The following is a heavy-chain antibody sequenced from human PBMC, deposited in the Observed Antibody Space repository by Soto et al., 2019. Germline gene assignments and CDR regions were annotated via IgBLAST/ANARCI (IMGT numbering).Heavy chain of an antibody. CDR3: ARDLVGAPLVGY. Sequence: PGGSLRLSCAASGFTFSSYSMNWVRQAPGKGLEWVSSISSSSSYIYYADSVKGRFTISRDNAKNSLYLQMNSLRAEDTAVYYCARDLVGAPLVGYWGQGTLVTVSS. CDR1: GFTFSSYS. J-gene: IGHJ4*02. V-gene: IGHV3-21*01. D-gene: IGHD1-26*01. CDR2: ISSSSSYI.